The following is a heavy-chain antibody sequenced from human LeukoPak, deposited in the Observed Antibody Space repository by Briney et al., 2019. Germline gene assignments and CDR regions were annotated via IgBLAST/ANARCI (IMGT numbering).Heavy chain of an antibody. Sequence: SETLSLTCTVSGVSISSSSYYWGWIRQPPGKGLGGIGSNYYSGSTYYNPSLKSRVTISVDTSKNQFSLKLSSVTAADTAVYYCARRPLYSSGWTRGPFDYWGQGTLVTVSS. V-gene: IGHV4-39*01. CDR3: ARRPLYSSGWTRGPFDY. J-gene: IGHJ4*02. CDR2: NYYSGST. D-gene: IGHD6-19*01. CDR1: GVSISSSSYY.